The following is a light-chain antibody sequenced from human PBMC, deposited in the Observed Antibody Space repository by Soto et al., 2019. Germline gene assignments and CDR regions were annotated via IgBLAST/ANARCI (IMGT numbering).Light chain of an antibody. CDR3: LQDYGDSWT. V-gene: IGKV3-15*01. J-gene: IGKJ1*01. CDR1: QSVSSN. CDR2: GAS. Sequence: EIVLTQSPGTLSLSPGDRATLSCRASQSVSSNLAWYQQKPGQAPRLLIYGASTRATGIPVRFSGSGFGTEFTLTISSLQPEDFASYYCLQDYGDSWTFGQGTKVDIK.